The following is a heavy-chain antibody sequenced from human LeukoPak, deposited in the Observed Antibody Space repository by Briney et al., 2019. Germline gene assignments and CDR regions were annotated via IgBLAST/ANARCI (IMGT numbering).Heavy chain of an antibody. J-gene: IGHJ4*02. CDR1: GGSFSGYY. CDR3: ARAPVSIAVAGTGYFDY. Sequence: SSETLSLTCAVYGGSFSGYYWSWIRQPPGKGLEWIGEINHSGSTNYNPSLKSRVTISVDTSKNQLSLKLSSVTAADTAVYYCARAPVSIAVAGTGYFDYWGQGTLVTVSS. D-gene: IGHD6-19*01. V-gene: IGHV4-34*01. CDR2: INHSGST.